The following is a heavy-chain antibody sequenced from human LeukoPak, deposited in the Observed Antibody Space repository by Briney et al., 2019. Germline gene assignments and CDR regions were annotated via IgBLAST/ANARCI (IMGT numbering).Heavy chain of an antibody. D-gene: IGHD1-1*01. V-gene: IGHV3-64*01. CDR1: GFTVSSNY. CDR3: AREAWRAFDI. J-gene: IGHJ3*02. Sequence: GGSLRLSFAASGFTVSSNYMSWVRQAPGKGLEYVSAISSNGGSTYYANSVKGRFTISRDNSKNTLYLQMGSLRAEDMAVYYCAREAWRAFDIWGQGTMVTVSS. CDR2: ISSNGGST.